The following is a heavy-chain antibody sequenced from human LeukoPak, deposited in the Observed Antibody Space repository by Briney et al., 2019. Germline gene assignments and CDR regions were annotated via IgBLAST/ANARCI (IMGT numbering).Heavy chain of an antibody. V-gene: IGHV4-34*01. CDR3: VRGPDHAKVGY. CDR1: GGSFSHSY. D-gene: IGHD1-14*01. J-gene: IGHJ4*02. CDR2: INHSGIS. Sequence: PSETLSLTYAVYGGSFSHSYWNWVRQPPGKGLEWIGEINHSGISSYKPSLSSRVTMSQDTSKNHFSLKLASVAAADTAVYYCVRGPDHAKVGYWGQGTPVTVSS.